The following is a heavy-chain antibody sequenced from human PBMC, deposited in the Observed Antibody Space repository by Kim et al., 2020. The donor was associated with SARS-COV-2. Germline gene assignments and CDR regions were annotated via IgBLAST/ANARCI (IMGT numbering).Heavy chain of an antibody. CDR2: INTDGSRV. V-gene: IGHV3-74*01. CDR1: RFTFSNYW. Sequence: GGSLRLSCAASRFTFSNYWMHWVRQAPGKGLVWVSRINTDGSRVNYADSVKGRFTISRDNAKNTLYLQMNSLRADDTAVYYCAREDDYSDYSEYFLHWGQDALVAVS. J-gene: IGHJ1*01. CDR3: AREDDYSDYSEYFLH. D-gene: IGHD4-17*01.